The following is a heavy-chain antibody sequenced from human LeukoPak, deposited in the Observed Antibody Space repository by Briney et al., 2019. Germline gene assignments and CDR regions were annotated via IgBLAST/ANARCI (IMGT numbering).Heavy chain of an antibody. V-gene: IGHV3-11*06. CDR2: ISSSSSYT. Sequence: PGGSLRLSCAASGFTFSDYYMSWIRQAPGKGLEWVSYISSSSSYTNYADSLKGRFTISRDNDKHSLYLQMNSLRAEDTAVYYCASLGSGSYYFDYWGQGTLVTVSS. CDR1: GFTFSDYY. J-gene: IGHJ4*02. D-gene: IGHD1-26*01. CDR3: ASLGSGSYYFDY.